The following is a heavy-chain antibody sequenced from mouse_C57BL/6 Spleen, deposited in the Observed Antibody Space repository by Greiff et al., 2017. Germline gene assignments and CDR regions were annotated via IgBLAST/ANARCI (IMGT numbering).Heavy chain of an antibody. CDR1: GFTISDYG. CDR2: ISSGSSTI. Sequence: EVKLVESGGGLVKPGGSLTLSCAASGFTISDYGMNWVRPAPEKGLEWVAYISSGSSTIYYADTVKGRFTIARDNAKNALFLPITCLRSEDTAMYYCARLGDYYAMDYWGQGTSVTVSS. J-gene: IGHJ4*01. CDR3: ARLGDYYAMDY. V-gene: IGHV5-17*01.